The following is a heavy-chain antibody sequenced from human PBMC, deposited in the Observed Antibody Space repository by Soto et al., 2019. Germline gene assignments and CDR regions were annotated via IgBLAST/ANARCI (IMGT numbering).Heavy chain of an antibody. CDR2: IYYSGST. CDR1: GGSVSSGSYY. J-gene: IGHJ6*02. Sequence: LSLTCTVSGGSVSSGSYYWSWIRQPPGKGLEWIGYIYYSGSTNYNPSLKSRVTISVDTSKNQFSLKLSSVTAADTAVYYCARVPIYYGYGMDVWGQGTTVTVSS. CDR3: ARVPIYYGYGMDV. D-gene: IGHD3-3*01. V-gene: IGHV4-61*01.